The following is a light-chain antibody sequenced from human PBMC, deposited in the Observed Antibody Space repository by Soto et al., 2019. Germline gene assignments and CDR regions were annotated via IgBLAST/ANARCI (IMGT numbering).Light chain of an antibody. CDR2: DVS. Sequence: DIQMTQSPSTLSASVVYRVTITCRASQSISSWLAWYQQKPGKAPKLLIYDVSSLESGVPSRFSGSGSGTEFTLTISSLQPDDFASYYCQQSNTFWTFGQGTKVDIK. CDR1: QSISSW. V-gene: IGKV1-5*01. J-gene: IGKJ1*01. CDR3: QQSNTFWT.